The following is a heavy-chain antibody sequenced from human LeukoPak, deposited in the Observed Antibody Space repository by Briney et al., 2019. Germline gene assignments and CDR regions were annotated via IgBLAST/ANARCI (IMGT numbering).Heavy chain of an antibody. J-gene: IGHJ6*03. D-gene: IGHD3-22*01. CDR2: ISSSGSTI. CDR1: GFTFSSYE. V-gene: IGHV3-48*03. CDR3: ARAGRWSSGYYYDYYYYYYMDV. Sequence: GGSLRLSCAASGFTFSSYEMNWVRQAPGKGLEWVSYISSSGSTIYYADSVKGRFTIFRDNAKNSLYLQMNSLRAEDTAVYYCARAGRWSSGYYYDYYYYYYMDVWGKGTTVTVSS.